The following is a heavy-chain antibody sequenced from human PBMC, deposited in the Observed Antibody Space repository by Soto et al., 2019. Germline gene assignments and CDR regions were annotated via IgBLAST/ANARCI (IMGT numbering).Heavy chain of an antibody. CDR3: ILGGLAQDFDF. J-gene: IGHJ4*02. Sequence: QVLVVQSGAEVKTPGSSVRVSCKASGGPFSSHSITWVRQAPGQGLEWMGRFIPILDRTNHAQRFQGRVTFTADTSTSTAYMDLSDLRSQDTAIYYCILGGLAQDFDFWGQGTQVTVSS. D-gene: IGHD3-16*01. CDR2: FIPILDRT. V-gene: IGHV1-69*04. CDR1: GGPFSSHS.